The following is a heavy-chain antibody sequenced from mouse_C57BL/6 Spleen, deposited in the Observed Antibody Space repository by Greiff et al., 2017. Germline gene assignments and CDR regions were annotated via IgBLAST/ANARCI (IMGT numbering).Heavy chain of an antibody. V-gene: IGHV1-72*01. Sequence: VQLQQPGAELVKPGASVKLSCKASGYTFTSYWMHWVKQRPGRGLVWIGRIDPNSGGTKYNEKFKGKATLTVDKPSSTAYMQLRSLTSEDSAVYSSAREAYDGDYFAYWGQGTTLTVSS. CDR1: GYTFTSYW. CDR3: AREAYDGDYFAY. CDR2: IDPNSGGT. D-gene: IGHD2-12*01. J-gene: IGHJ2*01.